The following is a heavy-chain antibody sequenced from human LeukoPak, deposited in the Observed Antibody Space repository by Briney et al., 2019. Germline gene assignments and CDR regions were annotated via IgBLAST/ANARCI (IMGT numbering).Heavy chain of an antibody. V-gene: IGHV1-69*06. CDR3: ARGRPTTSIAAAGVNWFDP. J-gene: IGHJ5*02. D-gene: IGHD6-13*01. CDR1: GGTFSSYA. Sequence: SVEVSCKASGGTFSSYAISWVRQAPGQGLERMGGIIPIFGTANYAQKFQGRVTITADKSTSTAYMELSSLRSEDTAVYYCARGRPTTSIAAAGVNWFDPWGQGTLVTVSS. CDR2: IIPIFGTA.